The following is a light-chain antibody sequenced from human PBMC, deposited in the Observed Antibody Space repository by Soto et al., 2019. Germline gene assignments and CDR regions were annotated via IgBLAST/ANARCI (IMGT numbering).Light chain of an antibody. Sequence: QSVLTQPASVSGSPGQSITISCTGTSSDVGGYNYVSGYQQHPGKAPKLMIYEVSNRPSGVSNRFSGSKSGNTASLTISGLQDEDEADYYCTSYTSRSTLEVFGTGTKLTVL. CDR3: TSYTSRSTLEV. J-gene: IGLJ1*01. CDR2: EVS. CDR1: SSDVGGYNY. V-gene: IGLV2-14*01.